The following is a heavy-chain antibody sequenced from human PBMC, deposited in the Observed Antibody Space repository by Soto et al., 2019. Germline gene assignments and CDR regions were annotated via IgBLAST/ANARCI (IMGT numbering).Heavy chain of an antibody. CDR2: IYYSGST. J-gene: IGHJ4*02. Sequence: SETLSLTCTVSGGSISSYYWSWIRQPPGKGLEWIGYIYYSGSTNYNPSLKSRVTISVDTSKNQFSLKLSSVTAAVTAVYYWARGGLRFFRIYFDYWGQGTLVTVSS. CDR3: ARGGLRFFRIYFDY. CDR1: GGSISSYY. D-gene: IGHD3-3*01. V-gene: IGHV4-59*01.